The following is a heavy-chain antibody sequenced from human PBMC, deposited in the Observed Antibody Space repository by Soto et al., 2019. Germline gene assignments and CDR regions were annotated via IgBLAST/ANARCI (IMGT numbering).Heavy chain of an antibody. CDR2: IYHSGNT. V-gene: IGHV4-4*02. D-gene: IGHD6-13*01. CDR3: AREGPATIAADLSWFDP. J-gene: IGHJ5*02. CDR1: GGSINSSNW. Sequence: QVQLQESGPGLVKPSGTLSLTCAVSGGSINSSNWWTWVRQPPGKGLEWIGNIYHSGNTNYNPSLKSRLSMSVDKSKNQFSLRLSSVTAAATAIYYCAREGPATIAADLSWFDPWGQGTLVTVSS.